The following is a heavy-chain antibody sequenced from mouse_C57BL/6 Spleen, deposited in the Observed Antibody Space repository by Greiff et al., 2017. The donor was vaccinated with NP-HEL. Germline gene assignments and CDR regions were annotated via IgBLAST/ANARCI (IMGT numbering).Heavy chain of an antibody. Sequence: EVKVEESGGGLVQPGGSMKLSCAASGFTFSDAWMDWVRQSPEKGLEWVAEIRNKANNHATYYAESMKGRLTIARDDSKSSVDLQMNSLRAEDTGIYYCTSCITTVVGYYFDDWGKGTTLTVSS. CDR3: TSCITTVVGYYFDD. CDR2: IRNKANNHAT. J-gene: IGHJ2*01. D-gene: IGHD1-1*01. V-gene: IGHV6-6*01. CDR1: GFTFSDAW.